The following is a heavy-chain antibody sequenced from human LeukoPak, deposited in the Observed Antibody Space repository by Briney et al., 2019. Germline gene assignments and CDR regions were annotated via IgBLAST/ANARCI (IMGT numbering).Heavy chain of an antibody. CDR1: GFPFSSYA. CDR3: AKGARSGGYYYYYYMDV. J-gene: IGHJ6*03. CDR2: ISGRGGNT. D-gene: IGHD2-15*01. Sequence: PSGGSLRLSCAASGFPFSSYAMSWVRQAPGKGLEWVSAISGRGGNTFYADSVKGRFTISRDNSNNTLYLQMNSLRAEDTAVYYCAKGARSGGYYYYYYMDVWGKGTTVTVSS. V-gene: IGHV3-23*01.